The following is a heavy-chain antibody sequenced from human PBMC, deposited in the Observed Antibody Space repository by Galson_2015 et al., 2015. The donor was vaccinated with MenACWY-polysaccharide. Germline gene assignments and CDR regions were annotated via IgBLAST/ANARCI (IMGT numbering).Heavy chain of an antibody. CDR1: GFSFSDYY. V-gene: IGHV3-11*01. D-gene: IGHD2-15*01. CDR3: ARDLTPRQIYYGMDV. J-gene: IGHJ6*02. CDR2: ISSTGSSK. Sequence: SLRLSCAASGFSFSDYYMSWIRQAPGKGLEWLSYISSTGSSKYYADSVKGRFTISKDNAKKSLYLQMNTLRAEDTAVYYCARDLTPRQIYYGMDVWGQGTTVTVSS.